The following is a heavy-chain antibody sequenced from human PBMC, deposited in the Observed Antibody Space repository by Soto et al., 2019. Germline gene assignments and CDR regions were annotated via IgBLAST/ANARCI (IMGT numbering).Heavy chain of an antibody. J-gene: IGHJ4*02. CDR3: AGDPYYYASGF. CDR2: ISAGVSTT. D-gene: IGHD3-10*01. CDR1: GFRFSYHY. V-gene: IGHV3-11*01. Sequence: GGSLRPSCAASGFRFSYHYMTWIRQPPGEGLEWVSKISAGVSTTYYADSVKGRLTVSRDNAKNSLYFQTTSLRAEHTAVYYCAGDPYYYASGFWGQGTLVTVSS.